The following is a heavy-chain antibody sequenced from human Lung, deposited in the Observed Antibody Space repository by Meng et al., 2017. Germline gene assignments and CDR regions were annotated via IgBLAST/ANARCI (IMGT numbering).Heavy chain of an antibody. CDR1: GYTFTSYC. V-gene: IGHV1-18*01. CDR2: ISGYNGNT. D-gene: IGHD2-2*01. J-gene: IGHJ5*02. Sequence: QVQLVQSGDEVKKPGASVKVSCKASGYTFTSYCISWVRQAPGQGLEWMGWISGYNGNTNYAQKFQGRVTMTTDTSTSTAYMELRSLRSDDTAVYYCARDRYCSTTSCTGWFDPWGQGTLVTVSS. CDR3: ARDRYCSTTSCTGWFDP.